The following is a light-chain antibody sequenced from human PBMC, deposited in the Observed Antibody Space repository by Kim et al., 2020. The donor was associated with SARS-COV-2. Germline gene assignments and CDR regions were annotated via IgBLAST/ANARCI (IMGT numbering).Light chain of an antibody. Sequence: SYELTQPPSVSVSPGQTARITCSGDALPNQYAYWFQQKPGQAPVLVIYVDTERPSGIPERFSGSTSGTTVTLTISGVQAEDEADYYCQSSDSSDTFWVFG. J-gene: IGLJ3*02. CDR3: QSSDSSDTFWV. V-gene: IGLV3-25*03. CDR2: VDT. CDR1: ALPNQY.